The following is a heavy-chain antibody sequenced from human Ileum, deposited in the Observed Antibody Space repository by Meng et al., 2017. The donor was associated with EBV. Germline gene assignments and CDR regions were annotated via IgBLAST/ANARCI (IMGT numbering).Heavy chain of an antibody. D-gene: IGHD1-26*01. CDR1: GVTISSGYFH. J-gene: IGHJ4*02. Sequence: AQRQESGPGSGNPSQARALTCAVSGVTISSGYFHWSWIRQPPGKGLEWIGHSGSTSYNPSLRSRVTISVDTSKNQFSLKVDSATAGDTAVYYCVSYAVGAGGIGYWGQGILVTVSS. V-gene: IGHV4-30-4*01. CDR2: HSGST. CDR3: VSYAVGAGGIGY.